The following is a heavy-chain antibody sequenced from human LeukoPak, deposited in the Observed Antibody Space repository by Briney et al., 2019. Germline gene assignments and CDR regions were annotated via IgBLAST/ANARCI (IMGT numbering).Heavy chain of an antibody. J-gene: IGHJ4*02. CDR2: INHSGST. D-gene: IGHD2/OR15-2a*01. V-gene: IGHV4-34*01. CDR1: GGSFSGYY. CDR3: ARRRGGITF. Sequence: SETLSLTCAVYGGSFSGYYWSWIRQPPGKGLEWIGEINHSGSTNYNPSLKSRVTISVDTSKNQFSLKLSSVTAADTAVYYCARRRGGITFGGQGTLVTVSS.